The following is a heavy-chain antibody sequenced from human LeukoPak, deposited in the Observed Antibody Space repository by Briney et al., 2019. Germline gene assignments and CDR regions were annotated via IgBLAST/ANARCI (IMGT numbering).Heavy chain of an antibody. V-gene: IGHV4-59*01. Sequence: SETLSLTCTVSGGSISSYYWSWIRQPPGKGLEWIGYIYYSGSTNYNPSLKSRVTISVDTSKNQFSLKLSSVTAADTAVYYCARESGPKEGVRGLDYWGQGTLVTVSS. CDR1: GGSISSYY. CDR2: IYYSGST. J-gene: IGHJ4*02. D-gene: IGHD3-10*01. CDR3: ARESGPKEGVRGLDY.